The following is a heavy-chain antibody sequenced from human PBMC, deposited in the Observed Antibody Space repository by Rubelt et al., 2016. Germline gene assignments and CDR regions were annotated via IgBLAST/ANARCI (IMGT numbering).Heavy chain of an antibody. CDR2: VRAYNGNT. D-gene: IGHD2-21*01. J-gene: IGHJ4*02. Sequence: QVQLVQSGAEVKKPGASVKVSCKASGYTFTSYGISWVRQAPGQGLAWMGWVRAYNGNTNYAQRRQGRVTMTTDTSTSTAYMGRRSLRSDDTAVYYCAREVMAISDYWGQGTLVTVSS. V-gene: IGHV1-18*01. CDR1: GYTFTSYG. CDR3: AREVMAISDY.